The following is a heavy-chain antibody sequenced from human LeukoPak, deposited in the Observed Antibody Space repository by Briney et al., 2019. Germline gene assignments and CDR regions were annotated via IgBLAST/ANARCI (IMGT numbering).Heavy chain of an antibody. V-gene: IGHV3-7*01. CDR2: INRGGSTR. Sequence: PGGSLRLSCTAPGFIFSNSWMTWVRQAPGKGLEWVANINRGGSTRNYANSVKGRFTISRDNAKNSMYLQMNSLRDEDTAVYVCAHCDGSGQFYYWGQGTLVTVSS. CDR3: AHCDGSGQFYY. D-gene: IGHD6-19*01. J-gene: IGHJ4*02. CDR1: GFIFSNSW.